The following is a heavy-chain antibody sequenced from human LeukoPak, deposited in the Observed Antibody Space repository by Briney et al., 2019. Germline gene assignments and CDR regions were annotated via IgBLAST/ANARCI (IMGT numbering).Heavy chain of an antibody. CDR3: ARGRYCSGGSCYGSGAFAFDI. Sequence: ASVKVSCKASGYTFTNYYMHWVRQAPGQGLEWMGIINPSDGKTSYAQKFQGRVTMTRDTSTSTAYMELRSLRSDDTAVYYCARGRYCSGGSCYGSGAFAFDIWGQGTMVTVSS. D-gene: IGHD2-15*01. V-gene: IGHV1-46*01. CDR1: GYTFTNYY. J-gene: IGHJ3*02. CDR2: INPSDGKT.